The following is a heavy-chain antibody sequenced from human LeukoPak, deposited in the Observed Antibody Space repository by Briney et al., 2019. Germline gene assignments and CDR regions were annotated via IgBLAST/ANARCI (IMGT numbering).Heavy chain of an antibody. CDR1: GYSFTDYW. CDR3: ARTRSGGYYNPYHFDY. Sequence: GESLKISCKGSGYSFTDYWISWVRPMPGKGLEWMGRIDPSDSYTNYSPSFRGHVTISSDMSISTAYLQWSSLKASDTAIYYCARTRSGGYYNPYHFDYWGQGSLVTVSS. V-gene: IGHV5-10-1*01. D-gene: IGHD3-10*01. J-gene: IGHJ4*02. CDR2: IDPSDSYT.